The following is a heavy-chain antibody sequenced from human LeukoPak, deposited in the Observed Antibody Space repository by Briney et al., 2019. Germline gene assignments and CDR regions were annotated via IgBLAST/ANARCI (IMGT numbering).Heavy chain of an antibody. D-gene: IGHD3-22*01. Sequence: PSETLSLTCAVYGGSFSGYYWTWIRQPPGKGLEWIGDITHRGSTNYNASLESRVTVSVDTSKNQFSLHLTSVTAADTAVYYCARGRRYTESSYDSKLGYYFDSWGQGALVTVSS. J-gene: IGHJ4*02. V-gene: IGHV4-34*01. CDR2: ITHRGST. CDR1: GGSFSGYY. CDR3: ARGRRYTESSYDSKLGYYFDS.